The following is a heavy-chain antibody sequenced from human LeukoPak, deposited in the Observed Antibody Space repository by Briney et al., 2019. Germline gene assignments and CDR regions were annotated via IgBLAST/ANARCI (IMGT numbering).Heavy chain of an antibody. J-gene: IGHJ4*02. D-gene: IGHD3-22*01. Sequence: GGSLRLSCAASGFTFSNAWMSWVRQAPGKGLEWVGRIKSKTDGGTTDYAAPVKGRFTISRDDSKNTLYLQMNSLKTEDKAVYFCITFSTLIVGVCNRGQGTLGTVS. CDR3: ITFSTLIVGVCN. CDR2: IKSKTDGGTT. CDR1: GFTFSNAW. V-gene: IGHV3-15*01.